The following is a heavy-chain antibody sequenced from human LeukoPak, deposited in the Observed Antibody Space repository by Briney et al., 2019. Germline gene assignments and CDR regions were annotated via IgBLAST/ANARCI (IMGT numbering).Heavy chain of an antibody. J-gene: IGHJ3*02. CDR3: AKDLGWQLVRGAFDI. Sequence: GGSLRLSCAASGFTFSSYAMHWVRQAPGKGLEWVAVISYDGSNKYYADSVKGRFTISRDNSKNTLYLQMNSLRAEDTAVYYCAKDLGWQLVRGAFDIWGQGTMVTVSS. D-gene: IGHD6-6*01. CDR1: GFTFSSYA. CDR2: ISYDGSNK. V-gene: IGHV3-30*04.